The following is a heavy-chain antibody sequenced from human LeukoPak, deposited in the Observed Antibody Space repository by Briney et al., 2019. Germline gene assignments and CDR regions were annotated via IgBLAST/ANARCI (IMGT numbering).Heavy chain of an antibody. CDR3: AREEVLRGFDY. J-gene: IGHJ4*02. Sequence: GGSLRLSCAASGFTFSDYYMTWIRQAPGKGLEWVSYISSSGYSIYYADSVKGRFTISRDNAKNSLYLQMNSLRAEDTAVYYCAREEVLRGFDYWGQGTLVTVSS. CDR1: GFTFSDYY. CDR2: ISSSGYSI. V-gene: IGHV3-11*04.